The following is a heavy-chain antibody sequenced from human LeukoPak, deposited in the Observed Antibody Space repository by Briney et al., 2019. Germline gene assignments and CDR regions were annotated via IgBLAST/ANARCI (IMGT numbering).Heavy chain of an antibody. J-gene: IGHJ5*02. V-gene: IGHV4-34*01. D-gene: IGHD6-13*01. CDR2: INHSGST. CDR3: ARGVGIVAAGNRWFDP. CDR1: GGSFSGYY. Sequence: PSETLSLTCAVYGGSFSGYYWSWIRQPPGKGLEWIGEINHSGSTNYNPSLKSRVTISVDTSKNQFSLKLSSVTAADTAVYYCARGVGIVAAGNRWFDPWGQGTLVTVSS.